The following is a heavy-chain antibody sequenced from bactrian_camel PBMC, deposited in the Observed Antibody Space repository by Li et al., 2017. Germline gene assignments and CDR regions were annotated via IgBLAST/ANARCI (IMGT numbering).Heavy chain of an antibody. CDR3: ATQGEWAYIN. J-gene: IGHJ4*01. Sequence: HVQLVESGGGSVQAGDSLQLSCSVSGATVSSYCLAWFRRRPQRVREAMARMSVDGVPTYDDSVQGRFTISRDSAKNTLYLQLNSLKGEDASVYYCATQGEWAYINWGQGTQVTVS. CDR2: MSVDGVP. D-gene: IGHD1*01. V-gene: IGHV3S57*01. CDR1: GATVSSYC.